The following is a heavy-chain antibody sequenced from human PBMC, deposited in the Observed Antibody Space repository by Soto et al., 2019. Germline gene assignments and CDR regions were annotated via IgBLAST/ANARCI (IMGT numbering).Heavy chain of an antibody. D-gene: IGHD6-19*01. V-gene: IGHV4-61*01. Sequence: QVLMHESGPGLVKPSETLSLTCTVSGASVSSGNQYWSWIRQPPGKRLEWIGFIYNSVITNYSPSLKSRGSISADTSRNQCSLKVSSVTAADTAVYYCARGWDANSWGQGALVTVSS. CDR3: ARGWDANS. CDR1: GASVSSGNQY. CDR2: IYNSVIT. J-gene: IGHJ4*02.